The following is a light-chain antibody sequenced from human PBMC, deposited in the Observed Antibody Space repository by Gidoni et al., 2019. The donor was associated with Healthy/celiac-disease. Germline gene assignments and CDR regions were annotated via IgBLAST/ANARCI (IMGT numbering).Light chain of an antibody. J-gene: IGKJ3*01. Sequence: DIQMTHSPSSLSASVGVRVTITCRAIQSIRSNLTWYQQKPGKAPNLLIYAATSLRGGVSSRFSGSGSGTDFTLTISSLQPEDFATYYCQQSHSTPQITFXPXTKVDIK. CDR3: QQSHSTPQIT. V-gene: IGKV1-39*01. CDR1: QSIRSN. CDR2: AAT.